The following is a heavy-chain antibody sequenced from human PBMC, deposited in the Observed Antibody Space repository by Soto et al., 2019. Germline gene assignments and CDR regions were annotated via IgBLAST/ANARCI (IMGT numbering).Heavy chain of an antibody. CDR1: GGSIRSYY. D-gene: IGHD2-2*01. V-gene: IGHV4-59*08. Sequence: SDTLCLTCTGSGGSIRSYYWSWIRQPPGKGLEWIGHIYYTGSTNYNPSLKSRVAISVDTSKNQFSLKLNSVTAADTAVYYCARGYCSTTSCYQYFDYWGQGTLVTVS. J-gene: IGHJ4*02. CDR2: IYYTGST. CDR3: ARGYCSTTSCYQYFDY.